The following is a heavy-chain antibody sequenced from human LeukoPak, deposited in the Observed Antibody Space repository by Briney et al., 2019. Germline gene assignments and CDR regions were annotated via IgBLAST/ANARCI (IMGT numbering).Heavy chain of an antibody. CDR3: ARQDEPPRIAVAGTGFDY. J-gene: IGHJ4*02. CDR2: IYYSGST. Sequence: PSETLSLTCTVSGGSISSSSYYWGWIRQPPGKGLEWIGSIYYSGSTYYNPSLKSRVTISVDTSKNQFSLKLSSVTAADTAVYYCARQDEPPRIAVAGTGFDYWGQGTLVTVSS. D-gene: IGHD6-19*01. V-gene: IGHV4-39*01. CDR1: GGSISSSSYY.